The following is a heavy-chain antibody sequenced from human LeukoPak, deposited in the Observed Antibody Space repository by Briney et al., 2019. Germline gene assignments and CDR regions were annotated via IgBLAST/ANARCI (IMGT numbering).Heavy chain of an antibody. CDR3: ARDKGYGSGNYYYYGMDV. Sequence: PSETLSLICTVSGGSISSHYWSWIRQPPGKGLECIGNIYYSGSTRYNSSLKSRVTISVDKSKNQFSLKLRSVTAADTAVYYCARDKGYGSGNYYYYGMDVWGQGTTVTVSS. J-gene: IGHJ6*02. D-gene: IGHD3-10*01. CDR1: GGSISSHY. CDR2: IYYSGST. V-gene: IGHV4-59*11.